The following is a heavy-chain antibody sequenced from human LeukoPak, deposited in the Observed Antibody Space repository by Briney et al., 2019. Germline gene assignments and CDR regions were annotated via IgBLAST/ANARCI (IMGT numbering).Heavy chain of an antibody. V-gene: IGHV1-46*01. CDR2: INPSGGST. CDR1: GYTFTSYY. J-gene: IGHJ4*02. D-gene: IGHD3-22*01. CDR3: ARPSHFDYDISVFYCYFDS. Sequence: ASVKVSCKASGYTFTSYYMHWVRQAPGQGLEWMGIINPSGGSTSYAQKFQGRVTMTRDTSTSTVYMELSSLRSEDTAVYYCARPSHFDYDISVFYCYFDSGARGTLVPVSS.